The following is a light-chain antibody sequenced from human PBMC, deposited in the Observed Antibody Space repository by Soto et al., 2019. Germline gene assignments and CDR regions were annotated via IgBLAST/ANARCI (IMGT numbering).Light chain of an antibody. V-gene: IGKV3-11*01. CDR2: DAT. CDR1: QSVGSY. CDR3: QQRRSWPRA. J-gene: IGKJ1*01. Sequence: EVVLTQYTGTLSLSPGERATLSCRASQSVGSYLAWFQQKPGQAPRLLIYDATNRATGIPARFNGSGSGTDFTLTISSLEPEDFAVYYCQQRRSWPRAFGQGSMV.